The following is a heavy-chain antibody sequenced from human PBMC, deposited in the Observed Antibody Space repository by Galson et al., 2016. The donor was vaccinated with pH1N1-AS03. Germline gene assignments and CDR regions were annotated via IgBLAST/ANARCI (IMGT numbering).Heavy chain of an antibody. V-gene: IGHV1-69*08. CDR2: LTPIFGTT. CDR3: ARGLWFGELGGWFDP. J-gene: IGHJ5*02. D-gene: IGHD3-10*01. Sequence: SVKVSCKASGYTFTSYSFSWVRQAPGQGLEWMGSLTPIFGTTSYAPKFQDRVTLTADKATYTAYMEVASLESDDTAVYYCARGLWFGELGGWFDPWAPGTLVTVSS. CDR1: GYTFTSYS.